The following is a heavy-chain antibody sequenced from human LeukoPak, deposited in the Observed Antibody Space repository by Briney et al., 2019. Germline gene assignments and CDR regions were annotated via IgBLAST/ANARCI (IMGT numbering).Heavy chain of an antibody. CDR3: ARERYFDWLHYYYGMDV. CDR2: INHSGST. Sequence: SETLSLTCAVYGGSFSGYYWSWIRQPPGKGLEWIGEINHSGSTNYNPSLKSRVTISVDTSKNQFSLKLSSVTAADTAVYYCARERYFDWLHYYYGMDVWGQGTTVTVSS. D-gene: IGHD3-9*01. J-gene: IGHJ6*02. CDR1: GGSFSGYY. V-gene: IGHV4-34*01.